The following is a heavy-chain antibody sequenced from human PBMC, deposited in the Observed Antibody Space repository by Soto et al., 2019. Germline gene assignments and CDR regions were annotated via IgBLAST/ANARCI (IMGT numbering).Heavy chain of an antibody. CDR1: GFSLSTSGMC. J-gene: IGHJ4*02. Sequence: GSGPTLMNPTQTLTLTCTFSGFSLSTSGMCVNWIRQPPGKALQWLARIDWDDDKYYSTSLKTRLTISRDTSKKQVVLTMTNMEPAEPATYFFAPSFSMVRGIRGGGFDYWGQGTLVTVSS. CDR2: IDWDDDK. V-gene: IGHV2-70*12. D-gene: IGHD3-10*01. CDR3: APSFSMVRGIRGGGFDY.